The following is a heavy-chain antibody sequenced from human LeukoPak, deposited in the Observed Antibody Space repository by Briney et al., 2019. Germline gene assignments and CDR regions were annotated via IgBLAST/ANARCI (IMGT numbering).Heavy chain of an antibody. CDR1: GFTFSSAA. D-gene: IGHD5-24*01. CDR3: AKDIQLST. V-gene: IGHV3-23*01. J-gene: IGHJ3*01. CDR2: IGSSGGST. Sequence: AGSLRLSCAASGFTFSSAAMTWVCQAPGKGLEWVSLIGSSGGSTYYADSVKGRFTISRANSKNTLSLQMNSLRVEDTAIYYCAKDIQLSTWGLGTMVTVSS.